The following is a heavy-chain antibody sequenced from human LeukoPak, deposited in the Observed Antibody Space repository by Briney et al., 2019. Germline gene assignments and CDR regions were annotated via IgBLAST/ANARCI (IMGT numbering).Heavy chain of an antibody. D-gene: IGHD3-10*02. CDR3: AREISMFVNAFDL. CDR1: GFTFSNSG. V-gene: IGHV3-33*01. CDR2: IWYDGSNE. J-gene: IGHJ3*01. Sequence: SGGSLRLSCAASGFTFSNSGMHWVRQAPGKGLEWVVVIWYDGSNEYYADAVKGRFIISRDNSKNTVHLQMNSLRVEDTSVYYCAREISMFVNAFDLWGQGTLVAVSS.